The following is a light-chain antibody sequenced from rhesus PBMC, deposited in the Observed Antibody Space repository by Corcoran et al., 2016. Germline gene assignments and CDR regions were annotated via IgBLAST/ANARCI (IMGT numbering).Light chain of an antibody. Sequence: EIVMTQSPAPLALSPGERATLSCRASPRVSSYLAWYQQKPGQAPRLLIYGASSRATGISDRFSGSGSGKEFTLTICSLETEDVGVYFCLQSSNWPYSFGQGTKVEIK. CDR1: PRVSSY. J-gene: IGKJ2*01. CDR2: GAS. V-gene: IGKV3-24*04. CDR3: LQSSNWPYS.